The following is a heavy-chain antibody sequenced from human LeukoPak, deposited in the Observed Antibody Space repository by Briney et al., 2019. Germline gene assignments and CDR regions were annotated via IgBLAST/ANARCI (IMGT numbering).Heavy chain of an antibody. D-gene: IGHD3-22*01. V-gene: IGHV3-15*01. CDR3: TTDRYYDNXELQFQH. Sequence: PGGSLRLSCAASGFTLNNAWMSWVRQAPGKGLEWLGRIKRETDGGTIDYAAPVKGRFTISRDDSRNTLYLQMDSLKIEDTAVYYCTTDRYYDNXELQFQHWGXGTXVTVSS. CDR1: GFTLNNAW. J-gene: IGHJ1*01. CDR2: IKRETDGGTI.